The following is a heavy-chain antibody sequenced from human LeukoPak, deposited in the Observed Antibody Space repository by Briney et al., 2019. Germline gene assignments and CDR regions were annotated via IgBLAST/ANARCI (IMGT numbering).Heavy chain of an antibody. V-gene: IGHV4-34*01. J-gene: IGHJ2*01. CDR3: ARLKLGAYFDL. Sequence: SETLSLTCAVYGGSFSGYYWSWIRQPPGKGLEWIGEINHSGSTNYNPSLKSRVIISVDTSKNQFSLKLTSVSAADTAVYYCARLKLGAYFDLWGRGTLVTVSS. CDR2: INHSGST. D-gene: IGHD3-16*01. CDR1: GGSFSGYY.